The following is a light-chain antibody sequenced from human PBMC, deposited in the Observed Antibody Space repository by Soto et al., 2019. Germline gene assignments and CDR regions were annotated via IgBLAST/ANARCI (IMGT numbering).Light chain of an antibody. CDR3: SSYTSTTTLVV. CDR1: SSDVGGYNY. V-gene: IGLV2-14*01. CDR2: EVS. J-gene: IGLJ2*01. Sequence: QSALTQPASVSGSPGQSITISCTGTSSDVGGYNYVSWYQQHPGKAPKLMISEVSNRPSGVSSRFSGSKSGNTASLTISGLQAEDEADYYCSSYTSTTTLVVFGGGTQLTVL.